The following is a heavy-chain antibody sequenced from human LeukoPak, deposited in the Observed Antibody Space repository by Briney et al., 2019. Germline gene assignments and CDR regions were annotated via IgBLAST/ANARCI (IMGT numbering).Heavy chain of an antibody. CDR2: IYSGGST. Sequence: GGSLRLSCAASGFTVSSNYMSWVRQAPGKGLEWVSVIYSGGSTYYAESVKGRFTISRDNSKNTLYLQMNSLRAEDTAVYYCAGELLNWNYDYWGQGTLVTVSS. CDR3: AGELLNWNYDY. D-gene: IGHD1-7*01. CDR1: GFTVSSNY. V-gene: IGHV3-53*01. J-gene: IGHJ4*02.